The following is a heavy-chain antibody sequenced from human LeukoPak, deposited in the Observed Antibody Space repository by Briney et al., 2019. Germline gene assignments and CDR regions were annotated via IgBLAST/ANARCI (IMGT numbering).Heavy chain of an antibody. V-gene: IGHV4-59*12. CDR1: GGSISSYY. CDR3: ARDGGPEYYYYYYGMDV. J-gene: IGHJ6*02. D-gene: IGHD3-3*01. Sequence: SETLSLTCTVSGGSISSYYWSWIRQPPGKGLEWIGYIYYSGSTNYNPSLKSRVTMSVDTSKNQFSLKLSSVTAADTAVYYCARDGGPEYYYYYYGMDVWGQGTTVTVSS. CDR2: IYYSGST.